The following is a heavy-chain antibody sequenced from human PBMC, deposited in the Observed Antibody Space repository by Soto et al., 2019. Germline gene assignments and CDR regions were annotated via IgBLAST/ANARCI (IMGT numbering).Heavy chain of an antibody. V-gene: IGHV4-31*03. Sequence: QVQLQESGPGLVKPSQTLSLTCTVSGGSISSAAYYWIWIRQHPGKGLEWIGYISHSGSTYYNPSRKSRVIISVDTSKNQFSLSLTSVTAADTAVYYCAREYTYGSNFFDCWGQGALVTVSS. D-gene: IGHD2-2*02. CDR2: ISHSGST. CDR3: AREYTYGSNFFDC. J-gene: IGHJ4*02. CDR1: GGSISSAAYY.